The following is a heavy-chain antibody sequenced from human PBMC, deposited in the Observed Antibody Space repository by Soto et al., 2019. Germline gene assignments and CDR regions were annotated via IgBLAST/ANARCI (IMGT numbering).Heavy chain of an antibody. Sequence: EVQLLESGGGLVQPGGSLRLSCAASGFTFSSYAMNWVRQAPGKGLEWVSAISPGGGSPYYTDSVKGRFTISRDNSKNTLYLQMNSLRAEDTAVYYCAKQIPAAGSDYWGQGPLVTVSS. J-gene: IGHJ4*02. CDR3: AKQIPAAGSDY. CDR2: ISPGGGSP. CDR1: GFTFSSYA. V-gene: IGHV3-23*01. D-gene: IGHD6-13*01.